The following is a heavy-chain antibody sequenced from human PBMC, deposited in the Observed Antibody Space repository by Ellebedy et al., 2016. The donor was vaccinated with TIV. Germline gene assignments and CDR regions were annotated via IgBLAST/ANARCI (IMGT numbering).Heavy chain of an antibody. D-gene: IGHD5-24*01. CDR2: IYYTGST. CDR3: ARGRWLQPYFYY. V-gene: IGHV4-31*03. Sequence: MPSETLSLTCTVSGGSISGSSYYWGWIRQHPGKGLEWIGYIYYTGSTYYNPSLKSRLIISVDTSKNQFSLKLTSVTAADTAVYYCARGRWLQPYFYYWGQGTPVTVSS. CDR1: GGSISGSSYY. J-gene: IGHJ4*02.